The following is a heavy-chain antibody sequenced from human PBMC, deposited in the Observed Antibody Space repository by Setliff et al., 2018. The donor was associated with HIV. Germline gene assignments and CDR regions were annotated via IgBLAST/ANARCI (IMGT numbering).Heavy chain of an antibody. J-gene: IGHJ4*02. CDR1: GYSISNDYY. Sequence: LSLTCTVSGYSISNDYYWGWIRQPPGKGLEWIASIYHSGSTYYNPSLKSRVTISVDTSKNQFSLRLSSVTAADTAVYYCASRPYSYDYSGRVFDFWGQGALVTVSS. V-gene: IGHV4-38-2*02. CDR2: IYHSGST. D-gene: IGHD3-22*01. CDR3: ASRPYSYDYSGRVFDF.